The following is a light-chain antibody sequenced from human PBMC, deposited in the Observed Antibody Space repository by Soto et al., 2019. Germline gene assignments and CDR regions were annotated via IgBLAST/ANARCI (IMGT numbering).Light chain of an antibody. CDR1: QSVSSS. Sequence: EIVLTQSPATLPSSPGERATLSCRASQSVSSSLAWYQQKPGQAPRLLIYGASNRAGGIPARFSGSGSGTDFTLTISSLEPEDFAVYYCQQRSNWPVTFGQGTRLEIK. CDR3: QQRSNWPVT. V-gene: IGKV3-11*01. CDR2: GAS. J-gene: IGKJ5*01.